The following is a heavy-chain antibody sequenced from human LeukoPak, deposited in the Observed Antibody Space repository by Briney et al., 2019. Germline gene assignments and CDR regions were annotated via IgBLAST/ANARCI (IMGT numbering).Heavy chain of an antibody. CDR1: GFAFSSYG. V-gene: IGHV3-30*02. Sequence: GGSLRLSCAASGFAFSSYGMHWVSQAPGKGLEWVAFIRYDGSYRYYSDSVKGRLTISRDNSKNALFLQMNSLRPDDTAVYYCAKDKVMMTYGGVIIGDYWGLGTLVTVSS. CDR3: AKDKVMMTYGGVIIGDY. J-gene: IGHJ4*02. D-gene: IGHD3-16*02. CDR2: IRYDGSYR.